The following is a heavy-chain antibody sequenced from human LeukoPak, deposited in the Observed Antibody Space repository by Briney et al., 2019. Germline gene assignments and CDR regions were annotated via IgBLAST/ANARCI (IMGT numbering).Heavy chain of an antibody. CDR1: GGSISSYY. Sequence: SETLSLTCTVSGGSISSYYWSWIRQPAGKGLEWIGYIYYSGSTNYNPSLKSRVTISVDTSKNQFSLKLSSVTAADTAVYYCARGGGYCSSTSCFSFDYWGQGTLVTVSS. D-gene: IGHD2-2*01. CDR3: ARGGGYCSSTSCFSFDY. CDR2: IYYSGST. V-gene: IGHV4-59*01. J-gene: IGHJ4*02.